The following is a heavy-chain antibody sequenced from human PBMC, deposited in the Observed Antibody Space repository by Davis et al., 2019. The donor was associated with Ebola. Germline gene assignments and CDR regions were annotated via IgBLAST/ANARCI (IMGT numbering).Heavy chain of an antibody. J-gene: IGHJ4*02. CDR2: ISAYNGNT. V-gene: IGHV1-18*01. D-gene: IGHD3-22*01. CDR1: GYTFTSYG. CDR3: VSDRRTYYYDNSGFYSFDQ. Sequence: ASVKVSCKASGYTFTSYGISWVRQAPGQGLEWMGWISAYNGNTNYAQKLQGRVTMTTDTSTSTAYMELRSLRSDDTAVYYCVSDRRTYYYDNSGFYSFDQWGQGTLVTVAS.